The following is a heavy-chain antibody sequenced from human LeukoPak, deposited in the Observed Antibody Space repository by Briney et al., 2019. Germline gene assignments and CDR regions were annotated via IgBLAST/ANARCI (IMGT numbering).Heavy chain of an antibody. CDR3: ARDYHKYYYYMDV. Sequence: PSETLSLTCAVYGVSFSGYYWTWIRQPPGKGLEWIGSIYYSGSTYYNPSLKSRVTISVDTSKNQFSLKLSSVTAADTAVYYCARDYHKYYYYMDVWGKGTTVTVSS. D-gene: IGHD3-10*01. V-gene: IGHV4-34*01. CDR2: IYYSGST. J-gene: IGHJ6*03. CDR1: GVSFSGYY.